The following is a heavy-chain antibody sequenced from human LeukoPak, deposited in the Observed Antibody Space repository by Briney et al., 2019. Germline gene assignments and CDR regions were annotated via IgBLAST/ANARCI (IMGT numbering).Heavy chain of an antibody. V-gene: IGHV4-39*07. CDR1: GGSISSGDYY. D-gene: IGHD3-9*01. J-gene: IGHJ4*02. CDR3: ARGPPVLRYFDWLLHFDY. CDR2: INHSGST. Sequence: SETLSLTCTVSGGSISSGDYYWSWIRQPPGKGLEWIGEINHSGSTNYNPSLKSRVTISVDTSKNQFSLKLSSVTAADTAVYYCARGPPVLRYFDWLLHFDYWGQGTLVTVSS.